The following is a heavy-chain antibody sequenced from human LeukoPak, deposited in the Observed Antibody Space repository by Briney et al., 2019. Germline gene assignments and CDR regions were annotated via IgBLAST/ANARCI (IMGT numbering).Heavy chain of an antibody. CDR2: ISYDGSNK. D-gene: IGHD3-10*01. J-gene: IGHJ4*02. Sequence: GGSLRLSCAASGFTFSSYGMHWVRQAPGKGLEWVAVISYDGSNKYYADSVKGRFTISRDNSKNTLYLQMNSLRAEDTAVYYCAKDGLWFGDLVGYYFDYWGQGTLVTVSS. V-gene: IGHV3-30*18. CDR3: AKDGLWFGDLVGYYFDY. CDR1: GFTFSSYG.